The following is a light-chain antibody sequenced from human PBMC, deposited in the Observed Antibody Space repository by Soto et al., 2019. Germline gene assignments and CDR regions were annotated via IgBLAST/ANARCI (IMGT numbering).Light chain of an antibody. CDR1: QSVSSY. CDR3: QQRSNWVS. J-gene: IGKJ4*01. V-gene: IGKV3-11*01. Sequence: EIVLTQSPATLSLSPGERATLSCRASQSVSSYLAWYQQKPGQAPRLLIYDASNRATGIPARFSGSGSGTDYTLTISSLEPEDFAVYYCQQRSNWVSFGGWTKVEMK. CDR2: DAS.